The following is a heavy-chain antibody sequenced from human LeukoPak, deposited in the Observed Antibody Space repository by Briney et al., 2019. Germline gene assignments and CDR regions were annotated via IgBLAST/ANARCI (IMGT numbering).Heavy chain of an antibody. J-gene: IGHJ5*02. CDR1: GFTFSSYA. V-gene: IGHV4-38-2*01. CDR3: ARTPTSILTGYYSNWFDP. D-gene: IGHD3-9*01. CDR2: IYYSGST. Sequence: GSLRLSCAASGFTFSSYAMHWVRQPPGKGLEWIGGIYYSGSTYYNASLKSRVTISVDTSKNQFSLKLSSVTAADTAVYYCARTPTSILTGYYSNWFDPWGQGTLVTVSS.